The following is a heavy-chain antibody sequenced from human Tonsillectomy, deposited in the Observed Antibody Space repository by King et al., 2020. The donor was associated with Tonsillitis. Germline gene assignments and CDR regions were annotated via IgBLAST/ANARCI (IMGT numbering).Heavy chain of an antibody. CDR2: INPDNGGT. J-gene: IGHJ2*01. CDR3: ARSWGDSSSSYFDL. CDR1: GNTFTGYY. Sequence: QLVQSGAEVKKPGASVKVSCKASGNTFTGYYMHWVRQAPGQGLEWMGRINPDNGGTNYAQQFQGRVTMTRDTSISTAYMELSRLRFDDRVVYYCARSWGDSSSSYFDLWGRGTLVTVPS. D-gene: IGHD6-13*01. V-gene: IGHV1-2*05.